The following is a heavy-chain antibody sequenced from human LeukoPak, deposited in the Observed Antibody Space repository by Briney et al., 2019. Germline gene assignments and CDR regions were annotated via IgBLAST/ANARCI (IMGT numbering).Heavy chain of an antibody. D-gene: IGHD6-19*01. J-gene: IGHJ4*02. Sequence: GASVKVSCKASGYTFTSYGISWVRQAPGQGLEWMGWISAYNGNTNYAQKLQGRVTMTTDTSTSTAYMELRSLRSDDTAVYYCARDSHRIAVAGWPFDYWGQGTLVTVSS. V-gene: IGHV1-18*01. CDR2: ISAYNGNT. CDR3: ARDSHRIAVAGWPFDY. CDR1: GYTFTSYG.